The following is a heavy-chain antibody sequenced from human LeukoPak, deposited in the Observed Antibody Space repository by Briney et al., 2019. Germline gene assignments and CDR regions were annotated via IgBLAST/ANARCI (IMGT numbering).Heavy chain of an antibody. CDR2: INHSGCT. CDR1: GGSFSGYY. V-gene: IGHV4-34*01. D-gene: IGHD2-2*01. Sequence: SETLSLTCAVYGGSFSGYYWSWIRQPPGKGLEWIGEINHSGCTNYNPSLKSRVTISVDTSKNQFSLKLSSVSAADTAVYYCARRRYCSSTSCYPFDYWGQGTLVTVSS. CDR3: ARRRYCSSTSCYPFDY. J-gene: IGHJ4*02.